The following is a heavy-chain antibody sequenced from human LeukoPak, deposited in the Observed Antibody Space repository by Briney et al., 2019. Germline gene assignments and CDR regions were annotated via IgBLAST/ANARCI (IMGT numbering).Heavy chain of an antibody. CDR3: ARGYCGGVSGYYYYYNYMDV. CDR2: IYHSGRT. D-gene: IGHD2-15*01. V-gene: IGHV4-4*02. CDR1: GGSISSSNW. J-gene: IGHJ6*03. Sequence: PSETLSLTCAVSGGSISSSNWWSWVRQPPGKGLEWIGEIYHSGRTNYNPSLKSRVTISVDKSKNQFSQKLSSVTAADTAVSYVARGYCGGVSGYYYYYNYMDVWGKGTTVTVSS.